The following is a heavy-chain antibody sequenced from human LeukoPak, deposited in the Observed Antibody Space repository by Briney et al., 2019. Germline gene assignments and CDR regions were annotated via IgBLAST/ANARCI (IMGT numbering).Heavy chain of an antibody. CDR1: GFTFSSYW. Sequence: GXLRHSCAASGFTFSSYWMSWVRQAPGKGLEWVANIKEDGSEKYYVDSVKGRFTISRDNAKNSLYLQMNSLRADDTAVYYCARGPLIAAAGTSWGQGTLVTVSS. V-gene: IGHV3-7*01. CDR3: ARGPLIAAAGTS. CDR2: IKEDGSEK. D-gene: IGHD6-13*01. J-gene: IGHJ4*02.